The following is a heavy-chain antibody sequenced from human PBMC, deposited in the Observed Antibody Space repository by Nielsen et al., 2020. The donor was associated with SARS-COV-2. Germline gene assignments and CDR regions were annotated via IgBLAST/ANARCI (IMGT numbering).Heavy chain of an antibody. V-gene: IGHV3-7*03. CDR1: GFTFSDSY. CDR3: ARDSVAATGQIYFYGFDV. Sequence: GGSLRLSCAASGFTFSDSYMSWIRQAPGKGLEWVANIKEDGSEKYYVDSVKGRFSISRDNAKNSLYLQMNNLRVEDTAVYYCARDSVAATGQIYFYGFDVWGQGTTVTVSS. J-gene: IGHJ6*02. CDR2: IKEDGSEK. D-gene: IGHD2-15*01.